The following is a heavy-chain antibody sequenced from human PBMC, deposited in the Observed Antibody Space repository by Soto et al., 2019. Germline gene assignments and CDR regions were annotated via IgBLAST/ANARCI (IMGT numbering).Heavy chain of an antibody. CDR2: INAGNDNT. V-gene: IGHV1-3*01. Sequence: QVQLVQSGAEVKKPGASVKVSCKTSGYTLTTYVMHWVRQAPGQGLEWMGWINAGNDNTKYSEKFQGRVTITRDTSASTDYLELSSLSSEATAVYYCAKVGQYYYGMDVWGQGTTVTVSS. CDR3: AKVGQYYYGMDV. J-gene: IGHJ6*02. D-gene: IGHD3-3*01. CDR1: GYTLTTYV.